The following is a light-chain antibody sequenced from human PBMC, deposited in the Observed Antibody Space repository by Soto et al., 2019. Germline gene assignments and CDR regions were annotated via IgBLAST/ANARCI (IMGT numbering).Light chain of an antibody. V-gene: IGLV2-14*01. CDR1: SSDVGGYNY. CDR3: SSYTSSSTLDVV. Sequence: QSALTQPASVSGSPGQSITISCTGTSSDVGGYNYVSWYQQHPGKAPKLMIYDVSNRPSGVSNRFSGSKSGNTASLTISGLQAEDEADYYCSSYTSSSTLDVVFGVGTTVTVL. J-gene: IGLJ2*01. CDR2: DVS.